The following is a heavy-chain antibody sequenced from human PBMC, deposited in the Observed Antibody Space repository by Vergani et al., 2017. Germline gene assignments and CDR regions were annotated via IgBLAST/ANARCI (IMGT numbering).Heavy chain of an antibody. CDR1: RSTFKTSG. CDR2: IYYDGSNA. Sequence: QGQLVESGGGIVQPGRSLTLSCVASRSTFKTSGMHWVRQAPGKGLEWVGLIYYDGSNAYYADSVKGRFTISRDNSKNTLYLQMSSLRAEDTAVYYCAGDQVPAARRREVGNYMDVWGKGTTVIVSS. J-gene: IGHJ6*03. D-gene: IGHD2-2*01. V-gene: IGHV3-33*01. CDR3: AGDQVPAARRREVGNYMDV.